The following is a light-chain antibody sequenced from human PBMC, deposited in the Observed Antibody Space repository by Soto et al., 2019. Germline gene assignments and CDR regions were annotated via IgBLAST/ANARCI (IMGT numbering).Light chain of an antibody. CDR2: DVS. Sequence: QSVLTQPRSVSGSPGQSVTISCTGNSSDVGGYNYVSWYQQHPGKAPKLMIYDVSKRPSGVPDRFSGSKSGNTASLTISGLQAEDEADYYCCSYAGSYTFMVFGGGTKLTVL. J-gene: IGLJ2*01. V-gene: IGLV2-11*01. CDR3: CSYAGSYTFMV. CDR1: SSDVGGYNY.